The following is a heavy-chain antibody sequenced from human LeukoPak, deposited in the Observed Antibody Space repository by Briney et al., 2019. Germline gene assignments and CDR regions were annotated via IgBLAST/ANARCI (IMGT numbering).Heavy chain of an antibody. J-gene: IGHJ5*02. D-gene: IGHD1-26*01. V-gene: IGHV1-2*02. Sequence: PGGSLRLSCAASGFTFTGYYMHWVRQAPGQGLEWMGWINPNSGGTSYAQKFQGRVTMTRDTSISTAYMELSRLRSDDTAVYYCARSHPLVRWEQPLNWFDPWGQGTLVTVSS. CDR1: GFTFTGYY. CDR2: INPNSGGT. CDR3: ARSHPLVRWEQPLNWFDP.